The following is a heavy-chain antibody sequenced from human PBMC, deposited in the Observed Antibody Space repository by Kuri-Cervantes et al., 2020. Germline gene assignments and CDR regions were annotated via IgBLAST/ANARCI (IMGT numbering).Heavy chain of an antibody. V-gene: IGHV3-74*01. CDR2: MNGDGRTI. D-gene: IGHD6-6*01. J-gene: IGHJ4*02. Sequence: GGSLRLSCAASGFSFSTDWMHWVRQTPGKGLVWLARMNGDGRTINYADSVRGRFTISRDNAENMLYLQMNSLRVEDTAVYYCARAGSYRFDFWGQGTLVTVSS. CDR1: GFSFSTDW. CDR3: ARAGSYRFDF.